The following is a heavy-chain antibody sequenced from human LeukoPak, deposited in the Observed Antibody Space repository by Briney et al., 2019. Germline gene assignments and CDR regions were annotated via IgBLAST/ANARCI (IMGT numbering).Heavy chain of an antibody. J-gene: IGHJ4*02. CDR3: ARDITSTSYYDY. CDR1: GFAVSTTY. V-gene: IGHV3-53*01. CDR2: IYTSGST. D-gene: IGHD2-2*01. Sequence: GGSLRLSCAASGFAVSTTYMSWVRQAPGKGLEWVSVIYTSGSTYYADSVKGRFTISRDNSKNTVYLQTNSLRAEDTAVYYCARDITSTSYYDYWGQGTLVTVSS.